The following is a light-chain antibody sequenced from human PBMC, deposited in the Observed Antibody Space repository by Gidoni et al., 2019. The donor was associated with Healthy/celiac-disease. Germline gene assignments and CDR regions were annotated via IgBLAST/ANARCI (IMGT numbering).Light chain of an antibody. CDR3: QQLNSYPT. Sequence: DIQLTQSPSFLSASVGDRVTITCRASQGISSYLAWYQQKPGKAPKLLIDAASTLQSGVPSRFSGSGSGTEFTLTISSLQPEDFATYYCQQLNSYPTFGGGTKVEIK. CDR1: QGISSY. V-gene: IGKV1-9*01. J-gene: IGKJ4*01. CDR2: AAS.